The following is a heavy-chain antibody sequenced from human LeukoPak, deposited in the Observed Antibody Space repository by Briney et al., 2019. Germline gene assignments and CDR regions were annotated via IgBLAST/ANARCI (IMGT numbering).Heavy chain of an antibody. D-gene: IGHD5-24*01. V-gene: IGHV3-30*02. CDR1: GFMFSSYG. CDR3: AKGMATIYPQGFDY. CDR2: IRYDGSNK. Sequence: GGSLRLSCAASGFMFSSYGMHWVRQAPGKGLEWVAFIRYDGSNKYYADSVKGRFTISRDNSKNTLYLQMNSLRAEDTAVYYCAKGMATIYPQGFDYWGQGTLVTVSS. J-gene: IGHJ4*02.